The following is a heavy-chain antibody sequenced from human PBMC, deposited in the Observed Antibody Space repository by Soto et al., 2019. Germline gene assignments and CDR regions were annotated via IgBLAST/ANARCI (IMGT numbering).Heavy chain of an antibody. CDR1: GFTFSSYA. J-gene: IGHJ4*02. Sequence: GGXLRLSCAASGFTFSSYAMSWVRHAPGKGLEWVSAISGSGGSTYYADSVKGRFTISRDNSKNTLYLQMNSLRAEDTAVYYCAKASSSWGGTHLPVYWGQGTLVTVSS. CDR3: AKASSSWGGTHLPVY. CDR2: ISGSGGST. D-gene: IGHD6-13*01. V-gene: IGHV3-23*01.